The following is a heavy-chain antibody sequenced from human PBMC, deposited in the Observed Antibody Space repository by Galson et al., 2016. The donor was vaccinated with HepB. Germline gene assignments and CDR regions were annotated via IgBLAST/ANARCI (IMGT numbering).Heavy chain of an antibody. V-gene: IGHV3-53*01. CDR2: IYSDSST. CDR1: GFAVSTNY. J-gene: IGHJ6*03. CDR3: ARHNYYQYYMDV. Sequence: SLRLSCAASGFAVSTNYLSWVRQAPGKGLEWVSVIYSDSSTYYADSVKGRFTISRDNSKNTVFLQMNNLRAEDTAVDYCARHNYYQYYMDVWGKGTTVTVSS.